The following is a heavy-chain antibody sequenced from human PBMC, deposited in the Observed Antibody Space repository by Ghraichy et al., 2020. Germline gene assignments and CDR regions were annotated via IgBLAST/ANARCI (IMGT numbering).Heavy chain of an antibody. Sequence: GGSLRLSCTASGFSFGDYAMAWFRQAPGKGLEWVGFIRTKPDGETTKYAASVEGRFTISRDDSKSIAYLQMNSLKTEDTALYYCTRDRPIDYWGQGTLVTVSS. CDR2: IRTKPDGETT. CDR1: GFSFGDYA. J-gene: IGHJ4*02. CDR3: TRDRPIDY. V-gene: IGHV3-49*03.